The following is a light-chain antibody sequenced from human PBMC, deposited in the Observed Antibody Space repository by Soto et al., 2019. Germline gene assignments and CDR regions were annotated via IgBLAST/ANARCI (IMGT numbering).Light chain of an antibody. CDR3: CSYAGSSTSLV. Sequence: QSALTQPASVSGSPGQSLTISCTGTSSDLGSYNLVSWYQQHPGKAPKLMIYEVNKRPSGVSNRFSASKSGNTASLTISGLQAEDEADYYCCSYAGSSTSLVFGGGTKLTVL. CDR2: EVN. J-gene: IGLJ3*02. V-gene: IGLV2-23*02. CDR1: SSDLGSYNL.